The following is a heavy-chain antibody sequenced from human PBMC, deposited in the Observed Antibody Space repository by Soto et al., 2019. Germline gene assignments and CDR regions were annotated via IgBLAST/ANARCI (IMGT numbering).Heavy chain of an antibody. Sequence: QVQLQESGPGLVKPSQTLSLTCTVSGGSISSGDYYWSWIRQHPGKGLEWIGYIYYSGSTYYIPSLKCRVTISVDTSKNQFSLKLSSVTAADTAVYYCARWWSGSRQGFDPWGQGTLVTVSS. CDR2: IYYSGST. CDR1: GGSISSGDYY. V-gene: IGHV4-31*03. CDR3: ARWWSGSRQGFDP. D-gene: IGHD3-3*01. J-gene: IGHJ5*02.